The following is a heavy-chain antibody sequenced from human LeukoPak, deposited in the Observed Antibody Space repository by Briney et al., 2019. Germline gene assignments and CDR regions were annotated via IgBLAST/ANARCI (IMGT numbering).Heavy chain of an antibody. D-gene: IGHD3-22*01. CDR3: ASGEPHYYDSSYYGMDV. J-gene: IGHJ6*02. CDR1: GGSFSGYY. V-gene: IGHV4-34*01. CDR2: INHSGST. Sequence: PSETLSLTCAVYGGSFSGYYWSWIRQPPGKGLEWIGEINHSGSTNYNPSLKSRVTISVDTSKNQFSLKLSSVTAADTAVYYCASGEPHYYDSSYYGMDVWGQGTTVTVSS.